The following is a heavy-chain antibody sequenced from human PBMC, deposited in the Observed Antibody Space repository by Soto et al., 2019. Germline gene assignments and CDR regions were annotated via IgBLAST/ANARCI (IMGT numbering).Heavy chain of an antibody. Sequence: QVQLVQSGAEVKKPGSSVKVSCKASGGTFSSYAISWVRQAPGQGLEWMGGIIPIFGTANYAQKFQGRVTITADESTSTAYMELSSLRSADTAVYYCAREEEGDSNYDLSPFDPWGQGTLVTVSS. D-gene: IGHD4-4*01. V-gene: IGHV1-69*12. CDR3: AREEEGDSNYDLSPFDP. J-gene: IGHJ5*02. CDR2: IIPIFGTA. CDR1: GGTFSSYA.